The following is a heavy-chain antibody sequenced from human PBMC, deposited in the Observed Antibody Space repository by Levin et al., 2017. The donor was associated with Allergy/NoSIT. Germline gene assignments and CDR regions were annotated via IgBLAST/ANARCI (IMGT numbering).Heavy chain of an antibody. CDR2: IYQSGST. Sequence: SSETLSLTCAVSGYSISSGYYWGWIRQSPGKGLEWIATIYQSGSTYYNSSLRGRVTISIDTSKNQFSLTLTSVTAADTAVYFCARFGASRALSVAYYYYGMDVWGQGTTVTVS. D-gene: IGHD3-16*01. CDR3: ARFGASRALSVAYYYYGMDV. J-gene: IGHJ6*02. CDR1: GYSISSGYY. V-gene: IGHV4-38-2*01.